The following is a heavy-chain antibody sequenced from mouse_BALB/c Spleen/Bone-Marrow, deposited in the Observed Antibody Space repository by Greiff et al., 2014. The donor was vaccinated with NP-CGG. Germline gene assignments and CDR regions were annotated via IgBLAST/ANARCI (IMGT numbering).Heavy chain of an antibody. V-gene: IGHV2-6-7*01. CDR2: IWGDGST. J-gene: IGHJ4*01. CDR1: GFSLTGYG. CDR3: ARDSFLITRGLDY. Sequence: VKLVESGPGLVAPSQSLSITCTVSGFSLTGYGVSWVRQPPGKGLEWLGMIWGDGSTDYNSALKSRLSINKDNSKSQVFLKMNSLQTDDTARYYCARDSFLITRGLDYWGQGTSVTVSS. D-gene: IGHD2-4*01.